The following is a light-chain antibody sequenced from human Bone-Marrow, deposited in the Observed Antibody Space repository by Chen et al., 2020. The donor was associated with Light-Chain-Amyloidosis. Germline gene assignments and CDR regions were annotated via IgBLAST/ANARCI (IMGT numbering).Light chain of an antibody. V-gene: IGKV3-20*01. J-gene: IGKJ4*01. CDR1: QTISSNY. CDR3: QQYGTSPLT. Sequence: ELVLTQSPGILSLSPGEGANLSCRASQTISSNYLTWYQQKFGQAPRLLIYGSSSRATGIPDRFTGSGSGTDFTLTINRLEPEDFAMYYCQQYGTSPLTFGGGTKVEIK. CDR2: GSS.